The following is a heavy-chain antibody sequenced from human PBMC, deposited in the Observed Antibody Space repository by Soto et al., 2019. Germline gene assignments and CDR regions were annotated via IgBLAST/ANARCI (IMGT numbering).Heavy chain of an antibody. CDR1: GGTFSSYA. D-gene: IGHD2-15*01. CDR2: IIPTFHTS. V-gene: IGHV1-69*01. J-gene: IGHJ6*02. Sequence: QVQLVQSGAELKKPGSSVKVSCKASGGTFSSYAISWVRQAPGQGLEWMGGIIPTFHTSNYAQKFQGRVTITADEFPRTAYMELSSLRSEDTAVYYCARGYCSGGSCYSGGNYYYHNMDVWGQGTTVTVSS. CDR3: ARGYCSGGSCYSGGNYYYHNMDV.